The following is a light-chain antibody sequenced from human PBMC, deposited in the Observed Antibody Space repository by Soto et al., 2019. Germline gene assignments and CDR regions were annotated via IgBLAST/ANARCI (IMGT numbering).Light chain of an antibody. J-gene: IGKJ5*01. CDR2: AAS. Sequence: DIQLTQSPSFLSASVGDRVTITCRASQGISSWLAWYQQKPGKAPKLLIYAASSLQSGVPSRFSGSGSGTDFTLTISSLQPEDFATYYCLQYYDYRTFGQGTRLEIK. CDR1: QGISSW. CDR3: LQYYDYRT. V-gene: IGKV1D-16*01.